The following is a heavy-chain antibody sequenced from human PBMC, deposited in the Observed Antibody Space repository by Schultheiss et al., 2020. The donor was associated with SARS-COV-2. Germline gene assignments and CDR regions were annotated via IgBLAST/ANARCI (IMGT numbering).Heavy chain of an antibody. J-gene: IGHJ3*02. CDR2: ISGSGGST. CDR3: ATSHDSSGNI. CDR1: GFTFGNYG. Sequence: GGSLRLSCVASGFTFGNYGMSWVRQGPGKGLEWVSVISGSGGSTYYADSVKGRFTISRDNAENSLYLQMNSLGAEDTAVYFCATSHDSSGNIWGQGTMVTVSS. D-gene: IGHD3-22*01. V-gene: IGHV3-23*01.